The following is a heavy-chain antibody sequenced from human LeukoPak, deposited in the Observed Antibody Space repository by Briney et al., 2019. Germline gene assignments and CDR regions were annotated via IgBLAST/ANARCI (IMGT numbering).Heavy chain of an antibody. D-gene: IGHD3-22*01. Sequence: SETLSLTCTVSGGSISSYYWSWIRQPPGKGLEWIGYIYYSGSTNYNPSLKSRGTISVDTSKNQFSLKLSSVPAADTAVYYCARETYYYDSSAGAWFDPWGQGTLVTVSS. CDR3: ARETYYYDSSAGAWFDP. V-gene: IGHV4-59*01. CDR2: IYYSGST. J-gene: IGHJ5*02. CDR1: GGSISSYY.